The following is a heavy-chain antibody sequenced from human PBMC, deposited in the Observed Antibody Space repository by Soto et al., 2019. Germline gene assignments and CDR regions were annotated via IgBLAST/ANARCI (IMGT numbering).Heavy chain of an antibody. D-gene: IGHD3-16*01. J-gene: IGHJ6*02. Sequence: QVQLVESGGGLVEPGASLRLSCAASGFTFSDYYMSWIRQAPGKGLEYISYISSGGSFIYYADSVKGRFTISRDTAKTSLFLQMNSLRAEDTALYYCARHRYYEGSVPGYGMDVWGQGTTVTVSS. CDR2: ISSGGSFI. CDR1: GFTFSDYY. CDR3: ARHRYYEGSVPGYGMDV. V-gene: IGHV3-11*01.